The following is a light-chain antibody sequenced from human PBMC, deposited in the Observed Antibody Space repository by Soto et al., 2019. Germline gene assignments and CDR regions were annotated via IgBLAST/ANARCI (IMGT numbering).Light chain of an antibody. Sequence: DIQMTQSPSSLSASIGDRVTITCRASQTISRYLNWYQQKPGRAPNLLSYAASSLHSGVPSRFSVSGSGTDFTLTITRLLPEDFATYYCQQSFSIPWTFGQGTKVEI. V-gene: IGKV1-39*01. CDR3: QQSFSIPWT. CDR1: QTISRY. J-gene: IGKJ1*01. CDR2: AAS.